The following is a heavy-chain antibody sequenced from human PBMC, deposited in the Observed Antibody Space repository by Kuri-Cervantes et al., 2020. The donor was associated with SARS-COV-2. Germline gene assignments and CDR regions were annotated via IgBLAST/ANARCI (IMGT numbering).Heavy chain of an antibody. CDR2: INPSGGST. V-gene: IGHV1-46*01. J-gene: IGHJ6*02. CDR3: AREGRNIDYYYGMDV. Sequence: ASVKVSCKASGYTFSAYYMHRVRQAPGQGLEWMGIINPSGGSTSYAQKFQGRVTMTRDTSASTVYMELSSLRSEDTAAYYCAREGRNIDYYYGMDVWGQGTTVTVSS. CDR1: GYTFSAYY. D-gene: IGHD1-14*01.